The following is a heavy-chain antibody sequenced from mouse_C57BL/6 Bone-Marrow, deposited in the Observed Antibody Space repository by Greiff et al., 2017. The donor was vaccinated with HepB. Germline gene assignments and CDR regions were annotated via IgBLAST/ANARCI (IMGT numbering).Heavy chain of an antibody. D-gene: IGHD2-1*01. CDR3: ARGNPAWFAY. J-gene: IGHJ3*01. V-gene: IGHV1-59*01. Sequence: QVQLKQPGAELVRPGTSVKLSCKASGYTFTSYWMHWVKQRPGQGLEWIGVIDPSDSYTNYNQKFKGKATLTVDTSSSTAYMQLSSLTSEDSAVYYCARGNPAWFAYWGQGTLVTVSA. CDR1: GYTFTSYW. CDR2: IDPSDSYT.